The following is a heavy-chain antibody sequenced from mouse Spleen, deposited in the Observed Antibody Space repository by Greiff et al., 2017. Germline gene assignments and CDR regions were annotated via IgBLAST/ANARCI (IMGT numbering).Heavy chain of an antibody. CDR1: GFSLTSYG. CDR3: ASSNWDVGYAMDY. Sequence: VKLMESGPGLVAPSQSLSITCTVSGFSLTSYGVDWVRQSPGKGLEWLGVIWGGGSTNYNSALKSRLSISKDNSKSQVFLKMNSLQTDDTAMYYCASSNWDVGYAMDYWGQGTSVTVSS. J-gene: IGHJ4*01. D-gene: IGHD4-1*01. V-gene: IGHV2-6*01. CDR2: IWGGGST.